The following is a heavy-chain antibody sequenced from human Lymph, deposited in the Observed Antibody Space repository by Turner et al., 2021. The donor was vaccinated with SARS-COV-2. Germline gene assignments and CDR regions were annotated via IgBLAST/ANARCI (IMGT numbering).Heavy chain of an antibody. CDR3: ARGGLYYYDSSAYYNDAFDI. CDR1: GYTFTDYY. D-gene: IGHD3-22*01. J-gene: IGHJ3*02. CDR2: INPNSGGT. Sequence: QVQLVQSGAAVKKPGASVKVSCKASGYTFTDYYMRWVRQAPGQGLEWMGWINPNSGGTDYAQKFQGRVTVTRDASFNTAYMELTRLRSDDTAVYYCARGGLYYYDSSAYYNDAFDIWGQGTMVTVSS. V-gene: IGHV1-2*02.